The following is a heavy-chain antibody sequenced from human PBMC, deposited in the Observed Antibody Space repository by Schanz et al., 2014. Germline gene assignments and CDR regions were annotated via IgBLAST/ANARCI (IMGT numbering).Heavy chain of an antibody. CDR1: GGTFSTYT. CDR2: INPSGGST. D-gene: IGHD2-2*02. J-gene: IGHJ6*03. CDR3: AGTYCSSTSCYTGYYYMDV. V-gene: IGHV1-69*02. Sequence: QVQLVQSGAEVKKPGSSVKVSCKASGGTFSTYTISWVRQAPGQGLEWMGMINPSGGSTTYAQKFQGRVTITRDTSASTAYMELTSLRSEDTAVYYCAGTYCSSTSCYTGYYYMDVWGKGTTVTVSS.